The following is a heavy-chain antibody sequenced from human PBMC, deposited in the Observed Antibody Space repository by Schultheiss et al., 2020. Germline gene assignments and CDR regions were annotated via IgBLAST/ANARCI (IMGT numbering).Heavy chain of an antibody. CDR2: IYTSGST. CDR1: GGSISSYY. CDR3: ARARASRYFDWLLPDY. J-gene: IGHJ4*02. D-gene: IGHD3-9*01. V-gene: IGHV4-4*07. Sequence: SETLSLTCTVSGGSISSYYWSWIRQPPGKGLEWIGRIYTSGSTNYNPSLKSRVTISVDTSKNQFSLKLSSVTAADTAVYYCARARASRYFDWLLPDYWGQGTLVTVSA.